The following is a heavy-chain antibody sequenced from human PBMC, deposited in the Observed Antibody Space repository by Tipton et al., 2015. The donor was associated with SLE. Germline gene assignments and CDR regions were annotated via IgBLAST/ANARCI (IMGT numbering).Heavy chain of an antibody. D-gene: IGHD1-14*01. CDR1: GGSISSSSYY. J-gene: IGHJ4*02. Sequence: TLSLTCIVSGGSISSSSYYWGWIRQPPGKGLEWIGSYYYSGSAAYNPSLKSRVTISVDTSKDQFSLSLYSVTVEDPAVYYCARQGTGFGSGRDDYWGQGILVTVSS. CDR2: YYYSGSA. V-gene: IGHV4-39*01. CDR3: ARQGTGFGSGRDDY.